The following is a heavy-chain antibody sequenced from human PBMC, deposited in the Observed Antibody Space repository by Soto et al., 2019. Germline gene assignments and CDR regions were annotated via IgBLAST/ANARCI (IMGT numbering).Heavy chain of an antibody. CDR1: GFTCSSYD. CDR2: ILVGGST. D-gene: IGHD2-8*02. V-gene: IGHV3-23*01. Sequence: GGSLRLSCAASGFTCSSYDMSWVRQAPGKGLEWVSTILVGGSTHYPDSVKGRFTISRDNSKNTAFLQMNSLTAGDTAVYYCAKATATGGGAFDICGHGTVVTVSS. J-gene: IGHJ3*02. CDR3: AKATATGGGAFDI.